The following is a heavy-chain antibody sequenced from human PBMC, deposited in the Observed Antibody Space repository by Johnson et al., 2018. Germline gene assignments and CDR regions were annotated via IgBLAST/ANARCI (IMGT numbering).Heavy chain of an antibody. CDR2: ISGIGGST. Sequence: VQLVESGGGLVQPGGSLRLSCAASGFTFSSYAMSWVRQAPGKGLEWVSAISGIGGSTYYAASVMGRFTISRDNSKHTLYLQMNSLRAEDTAVYYCAKDQSRGPYYMDVWGKGTTVTVSS. D-gene: IGHD6-13*01. J-gene: IGHJ6*03. CDR3: AKDQSRGPYYMDV. V-gene: IGHV3-23*04. CDR1: GFTFSSYA.